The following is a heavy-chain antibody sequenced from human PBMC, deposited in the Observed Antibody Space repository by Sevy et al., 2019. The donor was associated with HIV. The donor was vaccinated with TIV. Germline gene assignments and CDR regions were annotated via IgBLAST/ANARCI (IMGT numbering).Heavy chain of an antibody. CDR3: GGGAEDCSSTSCYGSFDY. CDR2: INHSGST. V-gene: IGHV4-34*01. J-gene: IGHJ4*02. D-gene: IGHD2-2*01. Sequence: SETLSLTCAVYGGSFSGYYWSWIRQPPGKGLEWIGEINHSGSTNYNPSLKSRVTISVDTSKNQFSLKLSSVTAADTAVYYCGGGAEDCSSTSCYGSFDYWGQGTLVTVSS. CDR1: GGSFSGYY.